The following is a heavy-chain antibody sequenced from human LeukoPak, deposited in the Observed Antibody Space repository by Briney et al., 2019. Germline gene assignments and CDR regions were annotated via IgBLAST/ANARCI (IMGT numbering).Heavy chain of an antibody. D-gene: IGHD6-19*01. J-gene: IGHJ4*02. CDR1: GFTFSNAW. Sequence: GGFLRLSCAASGFTFSNAWLNWVRQAPGKGLEWVGHIRSETDGGTTDYAAPVKGRFTLSRDDSKNTLYLQMNSLKTEDTAAYYCSTDPYSSGWSKNDNWGQGILATLSS. CDR2: IRSETDGGTT. V-gene: IGHV3-15*01. CDR3: STDPYSSGWSKNDN.